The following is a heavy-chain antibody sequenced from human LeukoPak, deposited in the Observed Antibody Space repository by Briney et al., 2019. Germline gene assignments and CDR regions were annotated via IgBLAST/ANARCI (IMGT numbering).Heavy chain of an antibody. Sequence: ASVKVSCKASGGTFSSYAISWVRQAPGQGLEWMGGIIPIFGTANYAQKFQGRVTITADKSTSTAYMELSSLRSEDTAVYYCATWSTGTVDYWGQGTLVTVSS. CDR2: IIPIFGTA. J-gene: IGHJ4*02. D-gene: IGHD1-14*01. V-gene: IGHV1-69*06. CDR3: ATWSTGTVDY. CDR1: GGTFSSYA.